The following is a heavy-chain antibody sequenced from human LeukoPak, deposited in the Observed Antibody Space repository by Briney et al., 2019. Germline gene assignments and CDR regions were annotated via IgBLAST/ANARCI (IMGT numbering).Heavy chain of an antibody. CDR1: GFTFSSYE. Sequence: GGSLRLSCAASGFTFSSYEMNWVRQAPGKGLEWVSYISSSGSTIYYADSVKGRFTISRDNAKNSLYLQMNSLRAEDTAVYYCARTQEVTTWGWYFDLWGRGTLVTVSS. J-gene: IGHJ2*01. CDR3: ARTQEVTTWGWYFDL. D-gene: IGHD4-17*01. V-gene: IGHV3-48*03. CDR2: ISSSGSTI.